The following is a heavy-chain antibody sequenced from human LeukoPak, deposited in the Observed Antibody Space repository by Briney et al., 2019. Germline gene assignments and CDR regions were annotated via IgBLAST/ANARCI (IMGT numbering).Heavy chain of an antibody. CDR2: ISSSGSTI. V-gene: IGHV3-11*01. J-gene: IGHJ4*02. D-gene: IGHD3-22*01. CDR1: GFTFSDYY. CDR3: ARGVEYYYDSSGYYPPDY. Sequence: PGGSLRLSCAASGFTFSDYYMSWIRQAPGKGLEWVSYISSSGSTIYYADSVKGRFTISRDNAKNSLYLQMNSLRAEDTAVYYCARGVEYYYDSSGYYPPDYWGQGTLVTASS.